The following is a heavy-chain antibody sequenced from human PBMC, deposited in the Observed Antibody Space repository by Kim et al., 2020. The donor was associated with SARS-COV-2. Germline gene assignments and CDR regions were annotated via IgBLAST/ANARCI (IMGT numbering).Heavy chain of an antibody. Sequence: SETLSLTCAVYGGSFSGYYWSWIRQPPGKGLEWIGEINHSGSTNYNPSLKSRVTISVETSKNQFSLKLSSVTAADTAVYYCASHRWLVQDYYYGMDVWGQGTTVTVSS. CDR2: INHSGST. J-gene: IGHJ6*02. CDR1: GGSFSGYY. D-gene: IGHD6-19*01. CDR3: ASHRWLVQDYYYGMDV. V-gene: IGHV4-34*01.